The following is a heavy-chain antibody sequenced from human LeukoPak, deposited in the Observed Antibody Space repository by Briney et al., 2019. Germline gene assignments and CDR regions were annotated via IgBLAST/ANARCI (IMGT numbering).Heavy chain of an antibody. D-gene: IGHD3-10*01. CDR1: GFTFSAYN. J-gene: IGHJ5*02. CDR3: AKDPFGSGSYKWRFDP. Sequence: PGGSLRLSCEGSGFTFSAYNMNWVRQAPGKGLESISYISSSSATIFYADSVKGRFTISRDNDKNSLHLQMNSLRPEDTAVYYCAKDPFGSGSYKWRFDPWGQGTLVTVSS. CDR2: ISSSSATI. V-gene: IGHV3-48*01.